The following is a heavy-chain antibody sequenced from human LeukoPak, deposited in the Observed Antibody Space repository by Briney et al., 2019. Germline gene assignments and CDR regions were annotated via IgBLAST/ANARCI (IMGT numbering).Heavy chain of an antibody. CDR3: ARDLVTVTKGFDI. J-gene: IGHJ3*02. Sequence: SETLSLTCAVSGDSFSSHYWTWIRQPRGRGLEWIGYISYIGTTNYNPSLKSRVTISIDTSKNQFSLKLSSVTTADTAVYYCARDLVTVTKGFDIWGLGTMVSVSS. CDR1: GDSFSSHY. D-gene: IGHD4-17*01. CDR2: ISYIGTT. V-gene: IGHV4-59*11.